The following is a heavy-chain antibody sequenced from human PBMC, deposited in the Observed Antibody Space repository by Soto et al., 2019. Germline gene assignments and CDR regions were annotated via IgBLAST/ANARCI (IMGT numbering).Heavy chain of an antibody. CDR1: GGSFSGYY. CDR2: INHSGTT. D-gene: IGHD1-1*01. CDR3: ARSSYTTLAY. J-gene: IGHJ4*02. Sequence: SETLSLTCAVNGGSFSGYYWTWIRQPPGKGLGWIGEINHSGTTNYNPSLKSRVTISVDTSKNQFSLELSSVTAADTAVYYCARSSYTTLAYWGRGTLVTVSS. V-gene: IGHV4-34*01.